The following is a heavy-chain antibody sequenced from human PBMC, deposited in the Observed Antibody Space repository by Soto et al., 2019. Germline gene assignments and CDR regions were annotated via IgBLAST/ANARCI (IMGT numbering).Heavy chain of an antibody. CDR2: ISSSGSTI. D-gene: IGHD5-18*01. Sequence: GGSLRLSCAASGFTFSSYEMNWGRQAPGKGLEWVSYISSSGSTIYYADSVKGRFTISRDNAKNSLYLQMNSLRAEDTAVYYCARDGLFLGRARVDAFDIWGQRTMVTVSS. J-gene: IGHJ3*02. CDR1: GFTFSSYE. V-gene: IGHV3-48*03. CDR3: ARDGLFLGRARVDAFDI.